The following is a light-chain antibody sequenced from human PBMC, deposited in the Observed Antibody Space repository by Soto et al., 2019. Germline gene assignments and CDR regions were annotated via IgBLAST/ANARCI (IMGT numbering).Light chain of an antibody. J-gene: IGLJ2*01. Sequence: SYELTQPPSVSVSPGQTASITCSGGKLGDKYACWYQQKPGQSPVLVIYQDSKRPSGIPERFSGSNSGNTATLTISGTQAMDEADYYCQAWDSSTAELFGGGTKLTVL. CDR1: KLGDKY. CDR3: QAWDSSTAEL. V-gene: IGLV3-1*01. CDR2: QDS.